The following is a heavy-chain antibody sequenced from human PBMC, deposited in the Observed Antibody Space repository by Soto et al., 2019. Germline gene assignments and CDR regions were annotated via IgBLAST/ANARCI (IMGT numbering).Heavy chain of an antibody. CDR2: IYSGGST. J-gene: IGHJ6*04. D-gene: IGHD2-2*01. Sequence: SETLSLTCTVSGGFVNSDTHSWSWILQTPGKRLEWIGFIYSGGSTKNPSLRSRVTMSVDTSKNQFSLKLRSVIVADTAVYHCARFVRSCSATTCSTRAEVWGKGITVNVSA. CDR1: GGFVNSDTHS. CDR3: ARFVRSCSATTCSTRAEV. V-gene: IGHV4-61*01.